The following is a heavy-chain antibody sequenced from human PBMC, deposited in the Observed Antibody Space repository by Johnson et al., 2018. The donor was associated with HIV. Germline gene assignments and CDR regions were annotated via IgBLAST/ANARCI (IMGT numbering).Heavy chain of an antibody. CDR3: ASIYSYGLRAAFDI. Sequence: QVQLVESGGGVVQPGRSLRLSCAASGFPFRSYTVHWVRQAPGKGLEWVAVISYDGSNKYYADSVKGRFTISRDNSKNTLYLQMNSLRAEDTAVYYCASIYSYGLRAAFDIWGQGTMVTVSS. V-gene: IGHV3-30*04. D-gene: IGHD5-18*01. CDR1: GFPFRSYT. J-gene: IGHJ3*02. CDR2: ISYDGSNK.